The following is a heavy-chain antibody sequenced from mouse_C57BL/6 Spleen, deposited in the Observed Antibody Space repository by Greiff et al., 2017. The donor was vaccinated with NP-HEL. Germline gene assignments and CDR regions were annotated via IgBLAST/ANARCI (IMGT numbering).Heavy chain of an antibody. CDR1: GYAFSSSW. J-gene: IGHJ2*01. CDR2: IYPGDGDT. Sequence: VQLQQSGPELVKPGASVKISCKASGYAFSSSWMNWVKQRPGKGLVWIGRIYPGDGDTNYNGKFKGKATLTADKSSSTAYMQLSSLTSEDSAVYFCARERGDFDYWGQGTTLTVSS. V-gene: IGHV1-82*01. CDR3: ARERGDFDY.